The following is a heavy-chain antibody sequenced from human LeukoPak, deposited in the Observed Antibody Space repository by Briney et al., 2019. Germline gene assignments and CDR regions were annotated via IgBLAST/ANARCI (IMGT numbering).Heavy chain of an antibody. J-gene: IGHJ5*02. CDR3: ARAGYSSGCWFDP. CDR2: IYYSGST. D-gene: IGHD6-19*01. Sequence: SETLSLTCTVSGGSISSSSYYWGWIRQPPGKGLEWIGSIYYSGSTYYNPSLKSRVTISVDTSRNQFSLKLSSVTAADTAVYYCARAGYSSGCWFDPWGQGTLVTVSS. CDR1: GGSISSSSYY. V-gene: IGHV4-39*01.